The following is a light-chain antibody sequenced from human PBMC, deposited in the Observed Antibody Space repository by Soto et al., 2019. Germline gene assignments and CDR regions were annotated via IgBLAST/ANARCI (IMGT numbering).Light chain of an antibody. Sequence: PAEGGTLCCRASQSVDINLAWYQQKPGQAPRLLIYGASTRATDMPGRFRGSGAGAEFTLTISSLRPEDIATYYCQKSDHLPLFGPGTKVDIK. V-gene: IGKV3-15*01. CDR3: QKSDHLPL. CDR1: QSVDIN. J-gene: IGKJ3*01. CDR2: GAS.